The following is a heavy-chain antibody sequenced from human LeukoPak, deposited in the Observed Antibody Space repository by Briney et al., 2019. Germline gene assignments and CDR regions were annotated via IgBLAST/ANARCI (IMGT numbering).Heavy chain of an antibody. CDR2: ISGSGGST. CDR3: AKDRDGYIDGIPDY. CDR1: GFTFSSYA. V-gene: IGHV3-23*01. J-gene: IGHJ4*02. Sequence: GGSLRLSCAASGFTFSSYAMHWVRQAPGKGLEWVSAISGSGGSTYYADSVKGRFTISRDNSKNTLYLQMNSLRAEDTAVYYCAKDRDGYIDGIPDYWGQGTLVTVSS. D-gene: IGHD3-22*01.